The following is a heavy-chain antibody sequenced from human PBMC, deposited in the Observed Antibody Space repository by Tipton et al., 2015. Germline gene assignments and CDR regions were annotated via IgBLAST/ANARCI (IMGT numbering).Heavy chain of an antibody. Sequence: TLSLTCTVSGGSVSSGTYYWSWIRQPPGKGLEWIGYIYYSGSTHYNPSFKSRVAISVDTSKNQFSLTLNSVTAADTAVYYCARDLEHGMDVWGQGTTVTVSS. CDR1: GGSVSSGTYY. D-gene: IGHD5-24*01. V-gene: IGHV4-61*01. J-gene: IGHJ6*02. CDR2: IYYSGST. CDR3: ARDLEHGMDV.